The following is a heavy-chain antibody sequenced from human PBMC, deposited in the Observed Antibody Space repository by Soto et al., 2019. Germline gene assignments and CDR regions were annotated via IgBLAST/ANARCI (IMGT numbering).Heavy chain of an antibody. J-gene: IGHJ4*02. CDR3: AHIKMVITHSRYFDY. D-gene: IGHD3-22*01. Sequence: QITLKESGPTLVKPTQTLTLTCTFSGFSLSTSGVGVGWIRQPPGKALEWLALIYWNDDKRYSPSLKSRLTITKDTSKNQVALTMTNMDPVDTATYYCAHIKMVITHSRYFDYWGQGTLVTVSS. V-gene: IGHV2-5*01. CDR1: GFSLSTSGVG. CDR2: IYWNDDK.